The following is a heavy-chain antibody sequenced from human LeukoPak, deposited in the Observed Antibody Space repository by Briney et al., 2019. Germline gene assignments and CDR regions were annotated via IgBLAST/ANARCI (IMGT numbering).Heavy chain of an antibody. CDR3: ARDGVGYSSSSILDY. Sequence: GASVKVSCKASGYTFTSYGISWVRQAPGQGLEWMGWINPNSGGANYAQKFQGRVTMTRDTSISTAYMELSRLRSDDTAVYYCARDGVGYSSSSILDYWGQETLVTVSS. D-gene: IGHD6-6*01. CDR1: GYTFTSYG. J-gene: IGHJ4*02. CDR2: INPNSGGA. V-gene: IGHV1-2*02.